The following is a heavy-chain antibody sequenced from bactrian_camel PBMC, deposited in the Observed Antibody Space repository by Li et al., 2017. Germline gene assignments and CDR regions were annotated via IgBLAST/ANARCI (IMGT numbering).Heavy chain of an antibody. D-gene: IGHD4*01. Sequence: HVQLVESGGGSVQAGGSLRLSCKTSEHTVATYFIGWVRQAPGKGLEWISGISSGGKTYYAGSVKGRFTISRDNAKNKVYLQMNSLKPEDTAVYYCATEAYQRDNGARFWGYLEIWGQGTQVTVS. CDR3: ATEAYQRDNGARFWGYLEI. V-gene: IGHV3S9*01. CDR1: EHTVATYF. CDR2: ISSGGKT. J-gene: IGHJ2*01.